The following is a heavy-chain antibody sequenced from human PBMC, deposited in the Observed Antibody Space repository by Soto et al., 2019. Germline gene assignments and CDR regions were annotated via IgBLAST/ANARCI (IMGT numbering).Heavy chain of an antibody. V-gene: IGHV3-74*01. Sequence: EVQLVESGGGLVQPGGSLRLSCAASGFIFSGYWMHWVRQAPGKGLVWVSRINSDGSTTSYADSVKDRFTISRDNAKNTMYLQMNSLRAEDTAVYYCARLLGGSGSFIDYWGQGTLVTVSS. D-gene: IGHD3-10*01. CDR3: ARLLGGSGSFIDY. J-gene: IGHJ4*02. CDR1: GFIFSGYW. CDR2: INSDGSTT.